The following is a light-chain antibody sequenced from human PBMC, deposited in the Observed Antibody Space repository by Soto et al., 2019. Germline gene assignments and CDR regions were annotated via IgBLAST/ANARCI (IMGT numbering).Light chain of an antibody. CDR2: AAS. J-gene: IGKJ5*01. Sequence: DIQMTQSPSTLSASVGARVTITCRASQSISSWLAWYQQKPGKAPKLLIYAASSLQRGVPSTFSGGGSGTDFTLTISSLQPEDFATYYCQQSHSGITFGQGTRLEIK. CDR1: QSISSW. V-gene: IGKV1-39*01. CDR3: QQSHSGIT.